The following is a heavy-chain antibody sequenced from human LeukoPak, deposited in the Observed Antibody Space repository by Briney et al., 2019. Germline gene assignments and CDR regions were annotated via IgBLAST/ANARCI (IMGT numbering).Heavy chain of an antibody. CDR3: WKDSLITMIAGAFDI. CDR1: GFTFSSYA. D-gene: IGHD3-22*01. J-gene: IGHJ3*02. Sequence: GGSLRLSCAASGFTFSSYAMSWVRQAPGKGLEWVSAISGSGGSTYYADSVKGRFTISRDNSKNTLYLQMNSLRARDTAVFYRWKDSLITMIAGAFDILGQGTMVTGSS. V-gene: IGHV3-23*01. CDR2: ISGSGGST.